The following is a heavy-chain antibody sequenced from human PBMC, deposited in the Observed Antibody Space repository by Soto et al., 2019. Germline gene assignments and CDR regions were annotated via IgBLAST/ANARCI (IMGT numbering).Heavy chain of an antibody. CDR1: GFTFDDYA. Sequence: EVQLVASGGGLVQPGRSLRLSCAASGFTFDDYAMHWVRQAPGKGLEWVSGISWNSGSIGYADSVKGRFTISRDNAKNFLYLQMNSLRAEDTALYYCAKALTGGTGSYFDYWGQGTLVTVSS. CDR3: AKALTGGTGSYFDY. J-gene: IGHJ4*02. CDR2: ISWNSGSI. V-gene: IGHV3-9*01. D-gene: IGHD1-7*01.